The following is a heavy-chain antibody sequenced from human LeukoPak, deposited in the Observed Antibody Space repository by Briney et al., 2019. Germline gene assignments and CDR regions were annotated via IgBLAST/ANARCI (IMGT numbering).Heavy chain of an antibody. V-gene: IGHV5-10-1*01. J-gene: IGHJ4*02. D-gene: IGHD3-22*01. CDR2: IDPSDSYT. CDR1: GYSFTSYW. CDR3: ARSDHYYDSSGPRSGFDY. Sequence: GESLKISCKGSGYSFTSYWISWVRQMPGKGLEWMGRIDPSDSYTNYSPSFQGQVTISADKSISTAYLQWSSLKASDTAMYYCARSDHYYDSSGPRSGFDYWGQGTLVTVSS.